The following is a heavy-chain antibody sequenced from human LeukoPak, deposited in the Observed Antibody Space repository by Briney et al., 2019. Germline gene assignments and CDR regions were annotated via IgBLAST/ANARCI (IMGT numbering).Heavy chain of an antibody. CDR1: GGSISSHY. CDR3: VRGGVYFDY. CDR2: MYYSGST. V-gene: IGHV4-59*11. Sequence: SETLSLTCTVSGGSISSHYWSWIRQPPGKGLEWIGSMYYSGSTNYNPSLKSRVNISVDTSKNQFSLKLNSVPAADTAVYYCVRGGVYFDYWGQGTLVTVSS. J-gene: IGHJ4*02. D-gene: IGHD3-16*01.